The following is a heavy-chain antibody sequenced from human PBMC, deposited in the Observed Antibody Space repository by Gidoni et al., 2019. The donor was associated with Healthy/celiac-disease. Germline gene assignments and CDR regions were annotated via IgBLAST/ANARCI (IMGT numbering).Heavy chain of an antibody. CDR1: GGSISSYY. CDR2: IYYSGST. D-gene: IGHD6-13*01. V-gene: IGHV4-59*01. Sequence: QVQLQESGPGLVKPSETLYLTCTVAGGSISSYYWSWIRQPPGKGLEWIGYIYYSGSTNYNPSLKSRVTISVDTSKNQFSLKLSSVTAADTAVYYCAREVTSSSWYRGWFDPWGQGTLVTVSS. J-gene: IGHJ5*02. CDR3: AREVTSSSWYRGWFDP.